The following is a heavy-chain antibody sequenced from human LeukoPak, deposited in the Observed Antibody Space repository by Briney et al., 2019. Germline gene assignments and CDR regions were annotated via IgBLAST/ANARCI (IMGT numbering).Heavy chain of an antibody. Sequence: SDTLSLTCTVSGVSISSYHWSWLRQPPGKGLEWSGYIYYSGSNNYNPSLKSRVHISVDPSKNQFPLKLSSVTAADTAVYYWARHVKGDWNRPKHFDHWGQGPLVTVSS. V-gene: IGHV4-59*08. CDR3: ARHVKGDWNRPKHFDH. D-gene: IGHD1-1*01. J-gene: IGHJ4*02. CDR2: IYYSGSN. CDR1: GVSISSYH.